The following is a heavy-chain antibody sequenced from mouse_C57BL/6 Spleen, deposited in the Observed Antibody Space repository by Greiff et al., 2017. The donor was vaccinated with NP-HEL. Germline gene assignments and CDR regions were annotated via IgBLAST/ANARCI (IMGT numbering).Heavy chain of an antibody. V-gene: IGHV1-61*01. D-gene: IGHD2-12*01. CDR3: ARRTYYSLDY. Sequence: QVQLQQPGAELVRPGSSVKLSCKASGYTITSYGREGGKQREGQGREWIGNIYSSDSETHYTQKFKDKATLTVDKSSSTAYMQLSSLTSEDSAVYYCARRTYYSLDYWGQGTTLTVSS. J-gene: IGHJ2*01. CDR2: IYSSDSET. CDR1: GYTITSYG.